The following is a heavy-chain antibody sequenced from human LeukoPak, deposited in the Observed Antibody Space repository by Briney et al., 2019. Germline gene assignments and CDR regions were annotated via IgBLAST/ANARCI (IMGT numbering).Heavy chain of an antibody. D-gene: IGHD3-9*01. CDR1: GFTFSSYW. CDR3: ARAGHTYDILTGYYNAFDY. V-gene: IGHV3-74*01. Sequence: GGSLRLSCAASGFTFSSYWMHWVRQAPGKGLVWVSRINSDGSSTSYADSVKGRFTISRDNAKNTLYLQMNSLRAEDTAVYYCARAGHTYDILTGYYNAFDYWGQGTLVTVSS. CDR2: INSDGSST. J-gene: IGHJ4*02.